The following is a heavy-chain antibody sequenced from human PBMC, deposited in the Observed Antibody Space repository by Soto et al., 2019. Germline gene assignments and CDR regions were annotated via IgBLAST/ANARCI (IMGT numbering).Heavy chain of an antibody. CDR2: ISYDGSNK. D-gene: IGHD6-19*01. J-gene: IGHJ4*02. V-gene: IGHV3-30-3*01. CDR1: GFTFSSYA. CDR3: ARSVEQWLFDY. Sequence: GGSLRLSCAASGFTFSSYAMHWVRQAPGKGLEWVAVISYDGSNKYYADSVKGRFTISRDNSKNTLYLQMNSLRAEDTAVYYCARSVEQWLFDYWGQGTLVTVSS.